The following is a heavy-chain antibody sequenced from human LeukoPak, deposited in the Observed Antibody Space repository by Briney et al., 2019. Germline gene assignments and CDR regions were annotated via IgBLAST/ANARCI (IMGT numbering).Heavy chain of an antibody. CDR3: ARDPHEPSMVRGFHGDY. CDR1: GFTFSSYG. J-gene: IGHJ4*02. Sequence: GGSLRLSCAASGFTFSSYGMHWVRQAPGKGLEWVAFIRYDGSNKYYADSVKGRFTISRDNSKNTLYLQMNSLRAEDTAVYYCARDPHEPSMVRGFHGDYWGQGTLVTVSS. D-gene: IGHD3-10*01. CDR2: IRYDGSNK. V-gene: IGHV3-30*02.